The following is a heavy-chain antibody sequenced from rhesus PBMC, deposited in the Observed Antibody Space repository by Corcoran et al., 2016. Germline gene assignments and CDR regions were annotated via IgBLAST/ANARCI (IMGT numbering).Heavy chain of an antibody. V-gene: IGHV4-76*01. CDR2: IYGSSGST. CDR3: ARGGYGSWNLRY. D-gene: IGHD6-25*01. Sequence: QVQLQESGPGVVKPSETLSLTCAVSGYSISSGYDWSWIRQPPGKGLEWIGYIYGSSGSTNYNPSLKNRVTISKDTSKNQLSLKLSSVTAADTAVYYCARGGYGSWNLRYWGQGVLVTVSS. CDR1: GYSISSGYD. J-gene: IGHJ4*01.